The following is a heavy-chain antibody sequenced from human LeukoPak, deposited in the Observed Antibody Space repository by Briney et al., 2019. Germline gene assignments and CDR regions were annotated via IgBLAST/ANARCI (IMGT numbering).Heavy chain of an antibody. CDR3: AREGIRVNYYYYGMDV. CDR2: IYYSGST. CDR1: GGSISSGDYY. V-gene: IGHV4-30-4*01. Sequence: SQTLSLTCTVSGGSISSGDYYWSWIRQPPGTGLEWFGYIYYSGSTYYNPSLKSRVTISVDTSKNQFSLKLSSVTAADTAVYYCAREGIRVNYYYYGMDVWGQGTTVTVSS. D-gene: IGHD2/OR15-2a*01. J-gene: IGHJ6*02.